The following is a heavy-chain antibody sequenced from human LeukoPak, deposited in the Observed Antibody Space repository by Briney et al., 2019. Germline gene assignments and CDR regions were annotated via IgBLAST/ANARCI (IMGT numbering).Heavy chain of an antibody. CDR3: ARGVSGIGPEI. CDR2: IKGDGSST. CDR1: GFTFSSYW. Sequence: GGSLRLSCAASGFTFSSYWMHWVRQAPGEGLVWVSRIKGDGSSTDYADSVKGRFTISRDNAKSTLFLQLTSLRAEDTAMYYCARGVSGIGPEIWGQGALVTVSS. J-gene: IGHJ3*02. V-gene: IGHV3-74*01. D-gene: IGHD5/OR15-5a*01.